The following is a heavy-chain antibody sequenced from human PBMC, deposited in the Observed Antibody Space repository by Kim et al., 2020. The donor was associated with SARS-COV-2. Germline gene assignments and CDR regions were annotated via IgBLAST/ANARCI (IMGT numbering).Heavy chain of an antibody. CDR3: GSYDY. Sequence: IKGDGSGISYADSVKGRFTISRDNARNTLYLQMDSLRVEDTAMYYCGSYDYWGQGTLVTVSS. CDR2: IKGDGSGI. J-gene: IGHJ4*02. V-gene: IGHV3-74*01.